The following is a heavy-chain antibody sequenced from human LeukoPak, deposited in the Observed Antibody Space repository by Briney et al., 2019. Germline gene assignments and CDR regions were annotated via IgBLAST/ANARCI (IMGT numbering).Heavy chain of an antibody. CDR2: IYTSGST. V-gene: IGHV4-4*07. Sequence: SETLSLTCTVSGGSISSYYWSWIRQPAGKGLEWIGRIYTSGSTNYNPSLKSRVTMSVDTSKNQFSLKLSSVTAADTAVYYCARGIVVVPAAIGNAFDIWGQGTMVTVSS. CDR1: GGSISSYY. D-gene: IGHD2-2*02. J-gene: IGHJ3*02. CDR3: ARGIVVVPAAIGNAFDI.